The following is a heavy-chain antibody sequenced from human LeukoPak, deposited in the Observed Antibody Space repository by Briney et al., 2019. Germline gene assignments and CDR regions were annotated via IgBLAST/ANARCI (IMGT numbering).Heavy chain of an antibody. CDR3: ARAIAVTGGRGDY. D-gene: IGHD6-19*01. CDR1: GFTFSTYT. Sequence: GGSLRLSCAASGFTFSTYTMNWVRQAPGKGLEWVSSISTRNTYIYYADSVKGRFTISRDNANNSLFLQMNNLTAADTAAYYCARAIAVTGGRGDYWGQGTLVTVSS. J-gene: IGHJ4*02. V-gene: IGHV3-21*01. CDR2: ISTRNTYI.